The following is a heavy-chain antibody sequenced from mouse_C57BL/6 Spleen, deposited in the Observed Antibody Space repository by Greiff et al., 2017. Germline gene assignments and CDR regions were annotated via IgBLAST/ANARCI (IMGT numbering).Heavy chain of an antibody. D-gene: IGHD1-1*01. V-gene: IGHV5-9-1*02. CDR3: TTLYYGSSYDFDY. CDR2: ISSGGDYI. CDR1: GFTFSSYA. J-gene: IGHJ2*01. Sequence: EVMLVESGEGLVKPGGSLKLSCAASGFTFSSYAMSWVRQTPEKRLEWVAYISSGGDYIYYADTVKGRFTISRDNARNTLYLQMSSLKSEDTAMYYCTTLYYGSSYDFDYWGQGTTLTVSS.